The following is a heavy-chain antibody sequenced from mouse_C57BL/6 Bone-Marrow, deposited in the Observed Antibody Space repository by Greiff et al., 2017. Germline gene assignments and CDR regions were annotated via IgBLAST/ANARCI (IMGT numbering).Heavy chain of an antibody. J-gene: IGHJ4*01. CDR3: ATGVATNYAMDY. D-gene: IGHD1-1*01. CDR1: GYTFTSYW. Sequence: QVQLQQPGAELVKPGASVKLSCKASGYTFTSYWMQWVKQRPGQGLEWIGEIDPSDSYTNYNQKFKGKATLTVDTSSSTAYMQLSSLTSEDSAVYYCATGVATNYAMDYWGQGTSVTVSS. V-gene: IGHV1-50*01. CDR2: IDPSDSYT.